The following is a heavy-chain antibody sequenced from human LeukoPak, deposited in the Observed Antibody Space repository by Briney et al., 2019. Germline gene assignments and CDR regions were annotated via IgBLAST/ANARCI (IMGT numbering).Heavy chain of an antibody. CDR2: IFPADSDT. D-gene: IGHD6-6*01. CDR1: GYSFTNYW. CDR3: ARPNSSSSTYYYYGMDV. V-gene: IGHV5-51*01. Sequence: GESLKISCKGSGYSFTNYWIGWVRQMPGKGLEWMGIIFPADSDTRYSPSFQDQVTISADKSISTAYLQWSSLKASDTATYYCARPNSSSSTYYYYGMDVWGQGTTVTVSS. J-gene: IGHJ6*02.